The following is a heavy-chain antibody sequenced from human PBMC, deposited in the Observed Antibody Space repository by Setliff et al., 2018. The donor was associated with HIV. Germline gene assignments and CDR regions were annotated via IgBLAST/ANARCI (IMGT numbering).Heavy chain of an antibody. J-gene: IGHJ4*02. Sequence: PSETLSLTCAVSGYSISSSNWWGWIRQPPGKGLECIGYNYHSGSIYYNPSLKSRVTMSVDTSKNQFSLKLTSVTAEDTAVYYCMRKSTTSGWYGHFDYWGQGTPVTVSS. CDR3: MRKSTTSGWYGHFDY. CDR1: GYSISSSNW. V-gene: IGHV4-28*05. CDR2: NYHSGSI. D-gene: IGHD6-19*01.